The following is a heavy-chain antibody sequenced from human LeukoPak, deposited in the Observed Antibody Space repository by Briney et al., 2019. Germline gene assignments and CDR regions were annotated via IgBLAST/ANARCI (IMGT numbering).Heavy chain of an antibody. CDR3: ARVPGVVPAAGDY. Sequence: GASVKVSCKASGYTFTTYDINWVRQATGQGLEWMGWMSPNSGDTGYAQKFQGRVTMTRDTSISTAYMELSSLRSEDTAVYYCARVPGVVPAAGDYWGQGTLVTVSS. D-gene: IGHD2-2*01. CDR2: MSPNSGDT. V-gene: IGHV1-8*01. J-gene: IGHJ4*02. CDR1: GYTFTTYD.